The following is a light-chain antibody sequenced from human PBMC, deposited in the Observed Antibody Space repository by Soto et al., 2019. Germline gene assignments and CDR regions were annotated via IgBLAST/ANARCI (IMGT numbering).Light chain of an antibody. CDR1: QSVSSSY. Sequence: EIVLTQSPGTLSLSPGERATLSCRASQSVSSSYLAWYQQKPGQAPRLLIYGPSSRATGIPDRFSGSGSGTDFTLTISRLEPEDFAVYYCQQYGSSRTFGQETKVEIK. CDR3: QQYGSSRT. V-gene: IGKV3-20*01. CDR2: GPS. J-gene: IGKJ1*01.